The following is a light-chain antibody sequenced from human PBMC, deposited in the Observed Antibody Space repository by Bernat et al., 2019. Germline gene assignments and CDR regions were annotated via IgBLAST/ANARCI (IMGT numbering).Light chain of an antibody. CDR1: NNNVGRRG. J-gene: IGLJ2*01. Sequence: QAGLTQPPSVSRDLRQSATLSCTGNNNNVGRRGATWLQQHRGHPPKLLSFRDNNRPSGISERFSASRSGNTAALTITGLQPEEEADYYCAGWDSSLSAWVFGGGTKLAVL. V-gene: IGLV10-54*04. CDR2: RDN. CDR3: AGWDSSLSAWV.